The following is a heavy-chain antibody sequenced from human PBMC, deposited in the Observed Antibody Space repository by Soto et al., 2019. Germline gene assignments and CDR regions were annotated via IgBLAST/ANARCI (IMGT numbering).Heavy chain of an antibody. CDR3: ARDKCSSTSCYDYYYYGMDV. V-gene: IGHV6-1*01. CDR2: TYYRSKWYN. D-gene: IGHD2-2*01. J-gene: IGHJ6*02. CDR1: RDSVSSNSAA. Sequence: SQTLSLTCAISRDSVSSNSAAWNWIRQSPSRGLEWLGRTYYRSKWYNDYAVSVKSRITINPDTSKNQLSLQLNSVTPEDTAVYYCARDKCSSTSCYDYYYYGMDVWGQGTTVTVSS.